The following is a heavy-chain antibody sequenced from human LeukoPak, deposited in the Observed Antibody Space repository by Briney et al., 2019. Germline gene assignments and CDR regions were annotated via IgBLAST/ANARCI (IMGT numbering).Heavy chain of an antibody. D-gene: IGHD1-26*01. CDR2: IYSGGST. V-gene: IGHV3-53*01. CDR3: ARDGHSGSYPFDY. CDR1: GFTVSNNY. J-gene: IGHJ4*02. Sequence: GGSLRLSCAASGFTVSNNYMSWVRQAPGKGLEWVSVIYSGGSTYYADSVKGRFTISRDISKNTLYLQMNSLRAEDTAVYYCARDGHSGSYPFDYWGKGTLVTVSS.